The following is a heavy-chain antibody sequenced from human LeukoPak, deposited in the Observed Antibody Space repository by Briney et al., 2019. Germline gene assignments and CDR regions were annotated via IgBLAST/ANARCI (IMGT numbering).Heavy chain of an antibody. CDR3: ATPEGYNWNDGDAFDI. Sequence: GGSLRLSCAASGFIFSNYWLSWVRQAPGKGLEWLANIKQDGSEKYYVESVKGRFTISRDNAKNSLYLQMNSLRAEDTAVYYCATPEGYNWNDGDAFDIWGQGTMVTVSS. CDR2: IKQDGSEK. D-gene: IGHD1-1*01. V-gene: IGHV3-7*01. CDR1: GFIFSNYW. J-gene: IGHJ3*02.